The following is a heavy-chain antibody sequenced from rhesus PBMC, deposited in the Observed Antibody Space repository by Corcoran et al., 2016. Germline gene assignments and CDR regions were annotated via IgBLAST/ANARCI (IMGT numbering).Heavy chain of an antibody. D-gene: IGHD1-44*02. Sequence: QVQLQESGPGLVKPLETLSLTCAVSGGSISSNYWSWIRQAPGKGVEWIGYIYGSGNSTNHNPAHKRRGTLSVHTSKSQLSLKLSSVTAADTAVYYCARHYSGSYTDYYGLDSWGQGVVVTVSS. CDR1: GGSISSNY. CDR3: ARHYSGSYTDYYGLDS. CDR2: IYGSGNST. V-gene: IGHV4S11*01. J-gene: IGHJ6*01.